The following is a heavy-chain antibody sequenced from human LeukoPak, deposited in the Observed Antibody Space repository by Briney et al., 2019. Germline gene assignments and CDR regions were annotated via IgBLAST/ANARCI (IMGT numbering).Heavy chain of an antibody. CDR2: IIPIFGTA. CDR1: GGTFSSYA. V-gene: IGHV1-69*13. D-gene: IGHD3-22*01. Sequence: SVKVSCKASGGTFSSYAISWVRQAPGQGLEWMGGIIPIFGTANYAQKFQGRVTITADESTSTAYMELSSLRSEDTAVYYCARDSLPHNYYDSSGYYPDAFDIWGQGTMVTVSS. CDR3: ARDSLPHNYYDSSGYYPDAFDI. J-gene: IGHJ3*02.